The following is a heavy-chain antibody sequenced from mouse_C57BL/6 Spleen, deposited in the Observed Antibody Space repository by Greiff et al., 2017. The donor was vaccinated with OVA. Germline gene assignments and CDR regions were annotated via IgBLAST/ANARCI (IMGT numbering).Heavy chain of an antibody. V-gene: IGHV1-18*01. CDR1: GYTFTDYN. D-gene: IGHD2-4*01. CDR3: ARSGLRPFAY. Sequence: DVQLQESGPELVKPGASVKIPCKASGYTFTDYNMDWVKQSHGKSLEWIGDINPNNGGTIYNQKFKGKATLTVDKSSSTAYMELRSLTSEDTAVYYCARSGLRPFAYWGQGTLVTVSA. J-gene: IGHJ3*01. CDR2: INPNNGGT.